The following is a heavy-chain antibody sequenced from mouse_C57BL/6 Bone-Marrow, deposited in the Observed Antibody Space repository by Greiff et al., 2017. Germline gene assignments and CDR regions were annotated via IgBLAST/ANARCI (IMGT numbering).Heavy chain of an antibody. Sequence: QVQLQQPGAELVMPGASVKLSCKASGYTFTSYWMHWVKQRPGQGLEWIGEIDPSDSYTNYNQKFKGKSTLTVDESSSNAYMQLSSLTSEDSAVYYCAREKIYYDYDDAMDYWGQGTSVTVYS. D-gene: IGHD2-4*01. J-gene: IGHJ4*01. CDR3: AREKIYYDYDDAMDY. CDR1: GYTFTSYW. CDR2: IDPSDSYT. V-gene: IGHV1-69*01.